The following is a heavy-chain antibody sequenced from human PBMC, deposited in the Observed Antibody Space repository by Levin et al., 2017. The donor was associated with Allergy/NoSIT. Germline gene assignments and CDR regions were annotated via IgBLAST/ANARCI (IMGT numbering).Heavy chain of an antibody. D-gene: IGHD3-9*01. V-gene: IGHV3-53*01. Sequence: HTGGSLRLSCAASGFSVSTKYMSWVRQAPGKGLEWVSVIYTAGSTDHADSVRGRFKISRDTSKNTVYLQMNDLRVEDTAVYYCARFFDWLDSRGMDVWGQGTTVTVSS. CDR1: GFSVSTKY. CDR2: IYTAGST. J-gene: IGHJ6*02. CDR3: ARFFDWLDSRGMDV.